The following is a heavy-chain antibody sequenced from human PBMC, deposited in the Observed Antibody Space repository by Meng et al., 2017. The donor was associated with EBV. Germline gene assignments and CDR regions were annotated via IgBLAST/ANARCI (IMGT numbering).Heavy chain of an antibody. J-gene: IGHJ4*02. V-gene: IGHV1-3*01. Sequence: VQVGQSGVGVKKPGDSVKVSCKASGYTFTSYAMHLVRQAPGQRLEWMGWINAGNGNTKYSQKFQGRVTITRDTSASTAYMELSSLRSEDTAVYYCARDGGYYYGSGSYYFDYWGQGTLSPSPQ. CDR2: INAGNGNT. CDR1: GYTFTSYA. CDR3: ARDGGYYYGSGSYYFDY. D-gene: IGHD3-10*01.